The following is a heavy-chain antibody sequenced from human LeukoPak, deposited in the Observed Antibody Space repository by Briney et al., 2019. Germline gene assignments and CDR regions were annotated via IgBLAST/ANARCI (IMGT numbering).Heavy chain of an antibody. J-gene: IGHJ4*02. CDR3: AKAQEWLAVPGDSLYY. D-gene: IGHD6-19*01. CDR1: RFTFSDYA. Sequence: GGALRLSCAASRFTFSDYAMNWVRQAPGKGLEGVSSIDSSGVVTDTADSVMGRFTISRDNSKNSVYLQMHSLRAEDTAIYSCAKAQEWLAVPGDSLYYCGQGALVTVSS. V-gene: IGHV3-23*01. CDR2: IDSSGVVT.